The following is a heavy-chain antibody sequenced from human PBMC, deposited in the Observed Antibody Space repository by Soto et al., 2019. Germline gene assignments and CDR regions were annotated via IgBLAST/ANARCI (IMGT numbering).Heavy chain of an antibody. V-gene: IGHV1-69*08. CDR1: GGTFSSYT. Sequence: QVQLVQSGAEVKKPGSSVKVSCKASGGTFSSYTISWVRQAPGQGLEWMGRIIPILGIANYAQEFQGRVTIPADKSTSPSYMELSSLRSEDTAVYYCAREGQLVPQFDYWGQGTLVTVSS. CDR3: AREGQLVPQFDY. CDR2: IIPILGIA. J-gene: IGHJ4*02. D-gene: IGHD6-6*01.